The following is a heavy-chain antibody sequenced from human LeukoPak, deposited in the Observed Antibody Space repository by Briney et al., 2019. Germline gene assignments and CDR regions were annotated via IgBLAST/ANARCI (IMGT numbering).Heavy chain of an antibody. CDR3: ASQTYYYDSSGYPLYYFDY. J-gene: IGHJ4*02. V-gene: IGHV4-30-2*01. CDR1: GGSISSGGYS. CDR2: IYHSGST. D-gene: IGHD3-22*01. Sequence: SETLSLTCAVSGGSISSGGYSWSWIRQPPGKGLEWIGYIYHSGSTYYNPSLKSRVTISVDRSKSQFSLKLSSVTAADTAVYYCASQTYYYDSSGYPLYYFDYWGQGTLVTVSS.